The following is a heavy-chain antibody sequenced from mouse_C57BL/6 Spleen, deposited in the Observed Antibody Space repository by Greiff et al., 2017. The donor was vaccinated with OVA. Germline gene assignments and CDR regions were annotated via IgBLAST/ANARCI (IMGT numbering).Heavy chain of an antibody. CDR2: ISYSGST. D-gene: IGHD1-1*01. CDR1: GYSITSGYD. J-gene: IGHJ3*01. V-gene: IGHV3-1*01. Sequence: EVKLVESGPGMVKPSQSLSLTCTVTGYSITSGYDWHWIRHFPGNKLEWMGYISYSGSTNYNPSLKSRISITHDTSKNHFFLKLNSVTTEDTATYYCARERITTVVATRAYWGQGTLVTVSA. CDR3: ARERITTVVATRAY.